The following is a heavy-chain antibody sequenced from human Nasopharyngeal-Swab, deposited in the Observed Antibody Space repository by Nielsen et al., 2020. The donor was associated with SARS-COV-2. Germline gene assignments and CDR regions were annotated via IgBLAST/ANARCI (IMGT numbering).Heavy chain of an antibody. CDR2: ISGSGGST. CDR3: AKAQPRTGIAVAESFDY. J-gene: IGHJ4*02. D-gene: IGHD6-19*01. CDR1: GFTFSSYA. V-gene: IGHV3-23*01. Sequence: GASLKISRAASGFTFSSYAMSWVRQAPGKGLEWVSAISGSGGSTYYADSVKGRFTISRDNSKNTLYLQMNSLRAEDTAVYYCAKAQPRTGIAVAESFDYWGQGTLVTVSS.